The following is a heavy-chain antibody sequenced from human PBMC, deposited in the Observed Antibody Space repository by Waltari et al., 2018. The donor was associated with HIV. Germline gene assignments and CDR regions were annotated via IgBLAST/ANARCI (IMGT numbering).Heavy chain of an antibody. V-gene: IGHV4-34*01. D-gene: IGHD2-15*01. CDR1: GGSFSGYY. J-gene: IGHJ4*02. CDR3: ARGEEYCSGGSCYPKYYFDY. CDR2: INHSGST. Sequence: QVQLQQWGAGLLKPSETLSLTCAVHGGSFSGYYWSWILHPPGTGLEWIGEINHSGSTNYNPSLKSRVTISVDTSKNQFSLKLSSVTAADTAVYYCARGEEYCSGGSCYPKYYFDYWGQGTLVTVSS.